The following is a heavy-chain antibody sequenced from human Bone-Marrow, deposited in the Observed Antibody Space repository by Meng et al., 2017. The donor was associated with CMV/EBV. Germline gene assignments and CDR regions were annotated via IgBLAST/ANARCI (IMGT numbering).Heavy chain of an antibody. CDR2: VHYRGAN. CDR3: TKTTRGTNA. J-gene: IGHJ6*02. V-gene: IGHV4-59*01. Sequence: SETLSLTCLVAGDYMTSAFWSWFRQSPVKGLETIGYVHYRGANNYNPSLRGRATMSLDMSKNQFSLRLTSVTAADTAVYYCTKTTRGTNAWSQGTMVTVSS. D-gene: IGHD1-1*01. CDR1: GDYMTSAF.